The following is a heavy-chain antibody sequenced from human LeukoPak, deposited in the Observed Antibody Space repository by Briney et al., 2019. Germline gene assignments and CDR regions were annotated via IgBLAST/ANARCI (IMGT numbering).Heavy chain of an antibody. CDR1: GFTFSSYG. V-gene: IGHV3-30*02. CDR3: ARDAEMATINHKVNYYYYYMDV. Sequence: AGGSLRLSCAASGFTFSSYGMHWVRQAPGKGLEWVAFIRYDGSNKYYADSVKGRFTISRDNSKNTLYPQMNSLRAEDTAVYYCARDAEMATINHKVNYYYYYMDVWGKGTTVTVSS. CDR2: IRYDGSNK. J-gene: IGHJ6*03. D-gene: IGHD5-24*01.